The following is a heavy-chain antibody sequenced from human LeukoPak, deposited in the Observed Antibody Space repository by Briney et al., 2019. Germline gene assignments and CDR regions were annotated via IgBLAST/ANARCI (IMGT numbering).Heavy chain of an antibody. J-gene: IGHJ5*02. D-gene: IGHD3-9*01. Sequence: GGSPRLSCAASGFSLSSYWMTWVRQAPGKGLEWVANIRQDGGQKYYVDSVRGRFTISRDNAKNSLYLQMNSLSAEDTAVYYCAREGLTGYRYNWIDPWGQGTLVTVSS. CDR1: GFSLSSYW. CDR2: IRQDGGQK. CDR3: AREGLTGYRYNWIDP. V-gene: IGHV3-7*01.